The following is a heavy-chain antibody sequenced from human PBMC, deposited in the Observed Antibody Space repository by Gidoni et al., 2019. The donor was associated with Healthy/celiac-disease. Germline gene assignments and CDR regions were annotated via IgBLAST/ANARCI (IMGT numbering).Heavy chain of an antibody. V-gene: IGHV3-30-3*01. D-gene: IGHD4-17*01. Sequence: QVQLVESGGGVVQTGRSLRLYCAASGFTFSRYDRHWVRQAPGQGLGWVAVISYDGSNNYYADSVKGRFTISRDNSKNTLYQQMNSLRAEDTAVSYCARDGSRNYGGNLYWYFDLWGRGTLVTVSS. J-gene: IGHJ2*01. CDR3: ARDGSRNYGGNLYWYFDL. CDR2: ISYDGSNN. CDR1: GFTFSRYD.